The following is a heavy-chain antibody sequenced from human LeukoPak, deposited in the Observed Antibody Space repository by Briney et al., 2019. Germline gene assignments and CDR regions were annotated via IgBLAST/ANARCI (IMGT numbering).Heavy chain of an antibody. D-gene: IGHD5-18*01. V-gene: IGHV4-39*07. Sequence: SETLSLTCTVSGGSISSSSYYWGWIRQPPGKGLEWIGEINHSGSTNYNPSLKSRVTISVDTSKNQFSLKLSSVTAADTAVYYCATDRRGYSYAGWFDPWGQGTLVTVSS. CDR3: ATDRRGYSYAGWFDP. J-gene: IGHJ5*02. CDR1: GGSISSSSYY. CDR2: INHSGST.